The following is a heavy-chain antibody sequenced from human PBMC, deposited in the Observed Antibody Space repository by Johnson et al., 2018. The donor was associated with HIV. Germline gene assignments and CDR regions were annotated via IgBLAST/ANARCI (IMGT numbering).Heavy chain of an antibody. CDR3: VKTWTGTWRGGAFDV. CDR1: GFTFSSYL. CDR2: INGDGSGI. V-gene: IGHV3-74*02. Sequence: VQLVESGGGVARPGGSLRLSCAASGFTFSSYLMHWVRQGPGKGLVWVSRINGDGSGITYADSVKGRVTISRDNAKHTLYLAMNSLKGEDTAVYYCVKTWTGTWRGGAFDVWGQGTLVTVSS. D-gene: IGHD3-10*01. J-gene: IGHJ3*01.